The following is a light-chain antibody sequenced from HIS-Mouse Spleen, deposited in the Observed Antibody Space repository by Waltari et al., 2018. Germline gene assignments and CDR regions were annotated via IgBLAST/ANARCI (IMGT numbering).Light chain of an antibody. Sequence: NFMLTQPHSVSESPGKTVTISCTGSSGSLASNYVQWYQQRPGRAPTTVIYEDNQRPSGVPDRFSGSIDSSSNSASLTISGLKTEDEADYYCQSYDSSNWVFGGGTKLTVL. CDR1: SGSLASNY. V-gene: IGLV6-57*02. CDR2: EDN. CDR3: QSYDSSNWV. J-gene: IGLJ3*02.